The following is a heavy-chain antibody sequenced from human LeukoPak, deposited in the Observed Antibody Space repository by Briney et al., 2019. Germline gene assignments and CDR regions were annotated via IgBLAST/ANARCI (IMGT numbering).Heavy chain of an antibody. Sequence: ASVKVSCKASGYTFTGYYMHWVRQAPGQGLEWMGWINPNSGGTNYAQKFQGWVTMTRDTSISTAYMELSRLRSDDTAVYYCARALWDIVVVPAAMPDYYYGMDVWGPGTTVTVS. CDR3: ARALWDIVVVPAAMPDYYYGMDV. D-gene: IGHD2-2*01. CDR2: INPNSGGT. CDR1: GYTFTGYY. J-gene: IGHJ6*02. V-gene: IGHV1-2*04.